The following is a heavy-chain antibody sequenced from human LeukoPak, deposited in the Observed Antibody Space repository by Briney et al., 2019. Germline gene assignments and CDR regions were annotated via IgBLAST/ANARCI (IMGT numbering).Heavy chain of an antibody. CDR3: ASIKLVGATGRDY. CDR2: INHSGST. D-gene: IGHD1-26*01. CDR1: GGSFSGYY. J-gene: IGHJ4*02. Sequence: SETLSLTCAVYGGSFSGYYWSWIRQPPGKGLEWIGEINHSGSTNYNPSLKSRVTISVDKSKNQFSLKLSSVTAADTAVYYCASIKLVGATGRDYWGQGTLVTVSS. V-gene: IGHV4-34*01.